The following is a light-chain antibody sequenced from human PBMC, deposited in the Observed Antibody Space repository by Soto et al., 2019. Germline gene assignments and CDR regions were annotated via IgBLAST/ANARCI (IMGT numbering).Light chain of an antibody. CDR2: EVS. V-gene: IGLV2-14*01. CDR1: SSDVGCYNY. CDR3: TSYSGINNCPYV. J-gene: IGLJ1*01. Sequence: QSVLTQPASVSGSPGQSITISCTGTSSDVGCYNYVSWYQQHPGKAPKLMIYEVSNRPSGVSNRFSGSKSGNTASLAVSGLQAEDEADYYCTSYSGINNCPYVCGTGTKLTVL.